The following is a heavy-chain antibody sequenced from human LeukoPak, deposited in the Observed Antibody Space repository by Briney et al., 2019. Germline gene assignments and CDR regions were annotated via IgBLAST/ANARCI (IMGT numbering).Heavy chain of an antibody. CDR3: ARGPYYHGSGSYYIPYCIDY. Sequence: PGGSLRLSCAASGFTFSSYNMNWVRQAPGKGLEWVSSISGSSDYIYYADSVKGRFTISRDNAKSSLYLQMNSLRADDTAVHYCARGPYYHGSGSYYIPYCIDYWGQGTLVTISS. V-gene: IGHV3-21*01. CDR1: GFTFSSYN. CDR2: ISGSSDYI. D-gene: IGHD3-10*01. J-gene: IGHJ4*02.